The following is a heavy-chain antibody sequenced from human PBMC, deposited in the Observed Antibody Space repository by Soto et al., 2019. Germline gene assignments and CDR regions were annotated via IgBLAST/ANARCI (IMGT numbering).Heavy chain of an antibody. Sequence: ASVKVSCKASGYTFTSYGISWVRQAPGQGLEWMGWISAYNGNTNYAQKLQGRVTVTTDTSTSTAYMELRSLRSDDTAVYYCARAVPLASYYYYYYMDVWGKGTTVTVSS. CDR1: GYTFTSYG. J-gene: IGHJ6*03. CDR3: ARAVPLASYYYYYYMDV. CDR2: ISAYNGNT. V-gene: IGHV1-18*01.